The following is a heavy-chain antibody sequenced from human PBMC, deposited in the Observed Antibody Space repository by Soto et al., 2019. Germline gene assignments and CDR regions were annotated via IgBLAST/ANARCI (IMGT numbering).Heavy chain of an antibody. J-gene: IGHJ4*02. CDR1: GYTFTSYG. CDR2: ISAYNGNT. CDR3: ARVRSRTLGYCSGGSCYPGVIDY. Sequence: QVQLVQSGAEVKKPGASVKVSCKASGYTFTSYGISWVRQAPGQGLEWMGWISAYNGNTNDAQKLQGRVTMTTDTSTSTAYMELRILRSDDTAVYYCARVRSRTLGYCSGGSCYPGVIDYWGQGTLVTVSS. V-gene: IGHV1-18*01. D-gene: IGHD2-15*01.